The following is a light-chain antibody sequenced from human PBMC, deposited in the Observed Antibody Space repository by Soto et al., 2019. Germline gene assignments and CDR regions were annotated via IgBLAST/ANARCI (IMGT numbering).Light chain of an antibody. Sequence: DIQMTQSPSTLAASVGDRVTITCRASQTVSKWMAWYQQKPGRAPKLLIYDVSSLESGVPSRFSGSGSGTEFTLTISSLHPADSATYFCQQYDSFSTFGQGTKVDIK. V-gene: IGKV1-5*01. CDR1: QTVSKW. CDR2: DVS. J-gene: IGKJ1*01. CDR3: QQYDSFST.